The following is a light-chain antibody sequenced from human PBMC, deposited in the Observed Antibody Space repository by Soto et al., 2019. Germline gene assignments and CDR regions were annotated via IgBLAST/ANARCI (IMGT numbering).Light chain of an antibody. CDR1: QSVRTN. V-gene: IGKV3-15*01. CDR3: QQYNDNWPT. Sequence: IVMTQYPYTLSVSPGETVTLSCRASQSVRTNLAWYQHKPGQSPRLLTYGASNRATGFPARFSGSGSGTEFTLTISSLQSEDFIVYYCQQYNDNWPTFGQGTKVDIK. CDR2: GAS. J-gene: IGKJ1*01.